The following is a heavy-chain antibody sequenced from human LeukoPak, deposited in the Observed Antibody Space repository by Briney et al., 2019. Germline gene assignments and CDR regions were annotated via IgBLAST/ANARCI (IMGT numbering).Heavy chain of an antibody. CDR3: AGEGTRGSDGWFDP. J-gene: IGHJ5*02. Sequence: SETLSLTCAVSGYSISSGYYWGWIRQPPGKGLEWIGSIYHSGSTYYNPSLKSRVTISVDTSKNQFSLKLSSVTAADTAVYYCAGEGTRGSDGWFDPWGQGTLVTVSS. V-gene: IGHV4-38-2*02. D-gene: IGHD1-1*01. CDR1: GYSISSGYY. CDR2: IYHSGST.